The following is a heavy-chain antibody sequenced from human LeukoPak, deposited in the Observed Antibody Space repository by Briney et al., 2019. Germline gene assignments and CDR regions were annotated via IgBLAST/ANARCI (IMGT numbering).Heavy chain of an antibody. J-gene: IGHJ4*02. V-gene: IGHV3-66*01. Sequence: GGSLRLSCAASGFTVSSNYMSWVRQAPGKGLEWVSVIYSGGSTCYADSVKGRFTISRDNSKNTLYLQMNSLRAEDTAVYYCARVGYYDKIDYWGQGTLVTVSS. CDR3: ARVGYYDKIDY. CDR1: GFTVSSNY. CDR2: IYSGGST. D-gene: IGHD3-22*01.